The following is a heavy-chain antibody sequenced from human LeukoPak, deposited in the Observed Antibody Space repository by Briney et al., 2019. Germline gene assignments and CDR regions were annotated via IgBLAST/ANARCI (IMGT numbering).Heavy chain of an antibody. V-gene: IGHV4-4*07. CDR1: GGSISSYY. Sequence: KSSETLSLTCTVSGGSISSYYWSWIRQPAGKGLEWIGRIYTSGSTNYNPSLKSRVTMSVDTSKNQISLKLSSVTAADTAVYYCAREIGDYYDSSGYRTYYFDYCGQGTLVTVSS. CDR3: AREIGDYYDSSGYRTYYFDY. J-gene: IGHJ4*02. D-gene: IGHD3-22*01. CDR2: IYTSGST.